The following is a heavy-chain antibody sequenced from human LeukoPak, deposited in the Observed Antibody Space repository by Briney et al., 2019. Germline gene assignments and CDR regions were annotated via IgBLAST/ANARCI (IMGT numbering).Heavy chain of an antibody. V-gene: IGHV4-59*01. J-gene: IGHJ6*02. CDR3: ARDSLPNPSYYYYYGMDV. Sequence: SETLSLTCTVFGGSISSYYWSWLRQPPGKGLEWIGYIYYSGSTNYNPSLKSRVTISVDTSKNQFSLKLSSVTAADTAVYYCARDSLPNPSYYYYYGMDVWGQGTTVTVSS. CDR2: IYYSGST. D-gene: IGHD1-14*01. CDR1: GGSISSYY.